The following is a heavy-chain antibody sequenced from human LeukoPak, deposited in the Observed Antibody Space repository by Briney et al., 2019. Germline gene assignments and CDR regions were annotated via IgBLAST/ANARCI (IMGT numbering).Heavy chain of an antibody. CDR3: AKGYYGSGSYGWFDY. CDR2: ISGSGDRT. Sequence: PGGSLRLSCVASGFTFSSHGMNWVRRAPGKGLEWVSTISGSGDRTYYADSVKGRFTISRDNSKNTLFLHMNSLRAEDTAVYSCAKGYYGSGSYGWFDYWGQGTLVTVSS. V-gene: IGHV3-23*01. D-gene: IGHD3-10*01. CDR1: GFTFSSHG. J-gene: IGHJ4*02.